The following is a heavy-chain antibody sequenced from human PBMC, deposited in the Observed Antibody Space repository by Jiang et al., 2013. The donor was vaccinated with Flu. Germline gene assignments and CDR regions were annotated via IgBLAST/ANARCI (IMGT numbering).Heavy chain of an antibody. J-gene: IGHJ5*02. CDR2: IHYSGST. Sequence: LLKPSETLSLTCTVSGGSITSSYWSWIRQPPGKGLEWITYIHYSGSTNYNPPLKSRVTVSVDTSKNQFSLQLNSVTAADTAVYYCAKVSGPAGNWFDPWGQGPWSPSPQ. D-gene: IGHD3-3*01. CDR1: GGSITSSY. V-gene: IGHV4-59*01. CDR3: AKVSGPAGNWFDP.